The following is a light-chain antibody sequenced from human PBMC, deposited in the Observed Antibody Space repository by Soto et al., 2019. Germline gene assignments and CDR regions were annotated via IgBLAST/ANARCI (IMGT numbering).Light chain of an antibody. V-gene: IGKV3-15*01. CDR2: DAS. CDR3: QQYDIWPPYT. Sequence: EVVMTQSPSSLSASPGERVTLSCRASQNSRSSLAWYQQRPGQAPRLLIYDASTRATGIPPRFSGGGSGTEFTVTISSLQSEDFAIYYCQQYDIWPPYTFGQGTKVDI. J-gene: IGKJ2*01. CDR1: QNSRSS.